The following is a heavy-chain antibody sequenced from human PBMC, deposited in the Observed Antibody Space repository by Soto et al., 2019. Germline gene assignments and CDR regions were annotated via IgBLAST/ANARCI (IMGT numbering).Heavy chain of an antibody. CDR1: GGPISNDGYY. Sequence: QVQLQESGPGLVKPSQTLSLICTVSGGPISNDGYYWSWIRQHPGKGLEWIGYIFYSGTTYYNPSLKSRITMSVDTSKNQFSLKLHSLTAADTAVYYCVGDHVVTAHYYGMDVW. CDR2: IFYSGTT. J-gene: IGHJ6*01. V-gene: IGHV4-31*03. D-gene: IGHD2-15*01. CDR3: VGDHVVTAHYYGMDV.